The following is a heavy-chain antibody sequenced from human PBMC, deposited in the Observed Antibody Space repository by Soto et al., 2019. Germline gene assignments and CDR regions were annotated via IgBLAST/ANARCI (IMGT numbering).Heavy chain of an antibody. D-gene: IGHD3-9*01. Sequence: QVQLVESGGGVVQPGRSLRLSCAASGFTFSSYGMHWVRQAPGKGLEWVAVISYDGSNKYYADSVKGRFTISRDNSKNTLYLQMNSLRAEDTAVYYCAKDPYYDILTGYYAGVRYFDYWGQGTLVTVSS. CDR3: AKDPYYDILTGYYAGVRYFDY. J-gene: IGHJ4*02. CDR1: GFTFSSYG. V-gene: IGHV3-30*18. CDR2: ISYDGSNK.